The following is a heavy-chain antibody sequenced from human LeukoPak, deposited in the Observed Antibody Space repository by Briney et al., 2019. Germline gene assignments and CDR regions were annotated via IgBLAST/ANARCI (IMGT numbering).Heavy chain of an antibody. J-gene: IGHJ6*03. Sequence: SETLSLTCTVSGGSISSSSYYWGWIRQPPGKGLEWIGSIYYSGSTYYNPSLKSRVTISVDTSKNQFSLKLSSVTAADTAVYYCARELADIAAAIRGYYYYYMDVWGKGTTVTVSS. CDR3: ARELADIAAAIRGYYYYYMDV. D-gene: IGHD6-13*01. V-gene: IGHV4-39*01. CDR2: IYYSGST. CDR1: GGSISSSSYY.